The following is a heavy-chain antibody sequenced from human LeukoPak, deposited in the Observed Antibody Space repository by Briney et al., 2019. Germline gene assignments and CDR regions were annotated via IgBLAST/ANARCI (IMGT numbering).Heavy chain of an antibody. CDR2: IYYSGST. J-gene: IGHJ5*02. Sequence: SETLSLTCTVSGGSISSSSYYWGWIRQPPGKGLEWIGSIYYSGSTNYNPSLKSRVTISVDTSKNQFSLKLSSVTAADTAVYYCARVGVVVVPAAIRWFDPWGQGTLVTVSS. CDR3: ARVGVVVVPAAIRWFDP. D-gene: IGHD2-2*02. CDR1: GGSISSSSYY. V-gene: IGHV4-39*07.